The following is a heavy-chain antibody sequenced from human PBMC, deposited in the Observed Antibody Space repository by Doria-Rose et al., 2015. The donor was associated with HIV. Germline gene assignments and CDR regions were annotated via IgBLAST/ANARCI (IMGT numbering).Heavy chain of an antibody. CDR3: ARIKSSRWYHKYYFDF. J-gene: IGHJ4*02. D-gene: IGHD6-13*01. CDR1: GVSLSSPGMG. CDR2: IFSDDDR. V-gene: IGHV2-26*01. Sequence: QITLKESGPVLVKPTETLTLTCTVSGVSLSSPGMGVSWIRQPPGKALEWLANIFSDDDRSYKTSLKSRHTISRGTSKSQVVLTMTDMDPVDTATYYCARIKSSRWYHKYYFDFWGQGTLVIVPA.